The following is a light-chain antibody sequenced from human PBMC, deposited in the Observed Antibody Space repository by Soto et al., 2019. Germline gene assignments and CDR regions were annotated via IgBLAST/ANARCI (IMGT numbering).Light chain of an antibody. CDR1: QSISSW. CDR2: KAS. Sequence: DIQMTQSPSTLSASVGDRVTITCRASQSISSWLAWYQQKPGKAPKLLIYKASSLQSGVPPRFSGSGSGTEFTLTSSSLQPDDFATYYCQQYSSYSWTFGLGTKVEIK. J-gene: IGKJ1*01. V-gene: IGKV1-5*03. CDR3: QQYSSYSWT.